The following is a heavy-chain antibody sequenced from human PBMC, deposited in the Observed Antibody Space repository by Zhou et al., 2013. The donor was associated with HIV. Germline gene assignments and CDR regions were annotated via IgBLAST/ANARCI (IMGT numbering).Heavy chain of an antibody. V-gene: IGHV4-4*07. Sequence: VQLQESGSGLVKPSETLSLTCIVSGGSISSYYWSWIRQPAGKGLEWIGRIYSTGSTTYNPSLKSRVTMSVDTSKNQFSLRLSSLTAADTAVYYCARDLEQQLVPGCFDPVGPGNPGPPSP. J-gene: IGHJ5*02. CDR3: ARDLEQQLVPGCFDP. CDR2: IYSTGST. CDR1: GGSISSYY. D-gene: IGHD6-13*01.